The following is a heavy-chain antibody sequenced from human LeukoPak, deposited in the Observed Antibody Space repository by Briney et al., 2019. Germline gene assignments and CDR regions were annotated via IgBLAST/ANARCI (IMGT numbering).Heavy chain of an antibody. J-gene: IGHJ3*02. Sequence: ASVKVSCKASGYTFTGYYMHWVRQAPGQGLEWMGWINPNSGGTNYAQKFQGRVTMTRDTSISTAYMELSRLRSDDTAVYYCARDRITLYADAFDIWGQGTMVTVSS. CDR2: INPNSGGT. CDR3: ARDRITLYADAFDI. CDR1: GYTFTGYY. V-gene: IGHV1-2*02. D-gene: IGHD2/OR15-2a*01.